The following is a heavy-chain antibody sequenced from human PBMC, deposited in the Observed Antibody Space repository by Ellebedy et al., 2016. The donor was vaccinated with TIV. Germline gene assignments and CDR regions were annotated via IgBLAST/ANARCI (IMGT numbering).Heavy chain of an antibody. J-gene: IGHJ6*02. Sequence: SETLSLTXRVSGYSISSGYYWAWIRQSPGKGLEWFGNVYHSGSFYYNPSLRSRVTLSLDTSKNSLSLRLSSVTAADTAMYYCARTDLRYGMDVWGQGTTVTVS. V-gene: IGHV4-38-2*01. D-gene: IGHD3/OR15-3a*01. CDR3: ARTDLRYGMDV. CDR1: GYSISSGYY. CDR2: VYHSGSF.